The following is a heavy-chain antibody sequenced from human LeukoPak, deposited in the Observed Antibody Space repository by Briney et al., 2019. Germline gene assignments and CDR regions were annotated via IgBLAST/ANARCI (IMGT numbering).Heavy chain of an antibody. CDR2: LYDDGAT. D-gene: IGHD3-3*01. J-gene: IGHJ4*02. CDR3: ARELLYHYYEY. V-gene: IGHV3-53*01. CDR1: GFTVSSSF. Sequence: PGGSLRLSCAASGFTVSSSFMSWVRQAPGKGLERVSVLYDDGATKYADSVKGRFTISRDNSENTLFLQMNSLRTEDTAVYYCARELLYHYYEYWGQGTLVTVSS.